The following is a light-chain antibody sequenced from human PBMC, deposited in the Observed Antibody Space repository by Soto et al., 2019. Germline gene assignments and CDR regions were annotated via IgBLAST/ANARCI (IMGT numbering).Light chain of an antibody. Sequence: QLVLTQPASVSGSPGQSITISCTGTSSDVGGYKFVSWYQQHPGKAPKLMIYEVSNRPSGVSNRFSGSKSGNTASLTISGLQAEDEADYYCSSYTTSSTRVFGGGTKLTVL. CDR3: SSYTTSSTRV. V-gene: IGLV2-14*01. CDR1: SSDVGGYKF. J-gene: IGLJ3*02. CDR2: EVS.